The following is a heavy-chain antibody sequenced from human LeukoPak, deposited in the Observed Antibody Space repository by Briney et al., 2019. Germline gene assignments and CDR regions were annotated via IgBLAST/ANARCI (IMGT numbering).Heavy chain of an antibody. V-gene: IGHV3-20*01. CDR2: INWNGGST. Sequence: GGSLRLSCAASGFTFDDYGMSWVRQAPGKGLEWVSGINWNGGSTGYADSVKGRFTISRDNAKNSLYLQMNSLRAEDTALYHCASSCSSTSCYGRDVWGEGTTVTVSS. CDR1: GFTFDDYG. D-gene: IGHD2-2*01. CDR3: ASSCSSTSCYGRDV. J-gene: IGHJ6*04.